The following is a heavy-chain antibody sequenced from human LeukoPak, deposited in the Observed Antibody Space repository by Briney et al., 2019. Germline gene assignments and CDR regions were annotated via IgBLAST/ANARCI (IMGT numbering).Heavy chain of an antibody. V-gene: IGHV4-59*12. D-gene: IGHD3-3*01. J-gene: IGHJ3*02. CDR3: ARDSDFWSGYSPRAFDI. Sequence: SETLSLTCTVSGGSIGRYYWSWIRQPPGKGLEWIGYIYYSGSTDYNPSLKSRVTISVDMSKSQFSLKLSSVTAADTAVYYCARDSDFWSGYSPRAFDIWGQGTMVTVSS. CDR1: GGSIGRYY. CDR2: IYYSGST.